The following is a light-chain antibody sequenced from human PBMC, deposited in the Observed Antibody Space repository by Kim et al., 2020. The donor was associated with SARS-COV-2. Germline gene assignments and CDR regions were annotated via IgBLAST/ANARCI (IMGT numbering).Light chain of an antibody. CDR2: NDD. CDR1: NSNIGGGYD. Sequence: QSVLTQPPSVSGAPGQSVTISCTGSNSNIGGGYDVHWYQQLPGTAPKLLIYNDDSRPSGVPDRFSGSRSATSASLAITGLQAEDEADYYCQSYDTGLTRIIFGGGTQLTVL. V-gene: IGLV1-40*01. CDR3: QSYDTGLTRII. J-gene: IGLJ2*01.